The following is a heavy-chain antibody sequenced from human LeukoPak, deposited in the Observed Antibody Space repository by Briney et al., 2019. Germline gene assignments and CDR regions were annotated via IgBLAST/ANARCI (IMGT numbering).Heavy chain of an antibody. CDR2: IYTSGST. Sequence: PSETLSLTCTVSGGSISSYYWSWIRQPAGQGLDWIGRIYTSGSTNYNPSLKSRVTISVDKSKNQFSLKLSSVTAADTAVYYCARGSGWSLRYWGQGTLVTVSS. CDR3: ARGSGWSLRY. D-gene: IGHD6-19*01. V-gene: IGHV4-4*07. J-gene: IGHJ4*02. CDR1: GGSISSYY.